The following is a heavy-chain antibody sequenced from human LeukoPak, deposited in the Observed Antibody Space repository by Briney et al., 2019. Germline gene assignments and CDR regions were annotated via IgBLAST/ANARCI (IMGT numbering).Heavy chain of an antibody. CDR3: AKDLYSSGYYY. V-gene: IGHV3-23*01. D-gene: IGHD3-22*01. Sequence: GGSLRLSCAASGFAFSSYAMSWVRQAPGKGLEWVSAISGSGGSTYYADSVKGRFTISRDNSKNTLYLQMNSLRAEDTAVYYCAKDLYSSGYYYWGQGTLVTVSS. CDR1: GFAFSSYA. J-gene: IGHJ4*02. CDR2: ISGSGGST.